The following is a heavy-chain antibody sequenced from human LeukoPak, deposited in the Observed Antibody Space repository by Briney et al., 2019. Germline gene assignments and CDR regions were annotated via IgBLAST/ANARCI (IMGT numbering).Heavy chain of an antibody. D-gene: IGHD2-15*01. V-gene: IGHV1-2*02. J-gene: IGHJ3*01. Sequence: ASVKVSCKASGYSFTAYYIHWVRQAPGQGLEWMGWINPYSGDTDYAQRFQGRVTLTGDTSISTTYMDVNGLTSDDTGVYFCARIGYCNGTDCHDAFDLWGQGTVVTVSS. CDR1: GYSFTAYY. CDR2: INPYSGDT. CDR3: ARIGYCNGTDCHDAFDL.